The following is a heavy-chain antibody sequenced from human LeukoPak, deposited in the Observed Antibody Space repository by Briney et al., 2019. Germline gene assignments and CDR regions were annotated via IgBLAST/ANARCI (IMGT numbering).Heavy chain of an antibody. V-gene: IGHV4-61*05. J-gene: IGHJ3*02. Sequence: SETLSLTCIVSGGSIISSSYYWGWIRQPPGKGLEWIGYIYYSGSTNYNPSLKSRVTISVDTSKNQFSLKLSSVTAADTAVYYCARYYYDSSGYRYAFDIWGQGTMVTVSS. CDR2: IYYSGST. CDR1: GGSIISSSYY. CDR3: ARYYYDSSGYRYAFDI. D-gene: IGHD3-22*01.